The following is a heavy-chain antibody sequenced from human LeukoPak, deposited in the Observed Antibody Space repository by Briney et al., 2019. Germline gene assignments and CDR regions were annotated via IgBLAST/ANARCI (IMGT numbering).Heavy chain of an antibody. CDR2: IYGGATT. Sequence: GGSLRLSCAASGFTVSSNYMNWVRQAPGKGLEWVSGIYGGATTYYADSVKGRFTISRDNSKNTLSLQMNSLRAEDTAVYYCARELRIVDTTMLNYYYYYYMDVWGKGTTVTVSS. J-gene: IGHJ6*03. CDR1: GFTVSSNY. CDR3: ARELRIVDTTMLNYYYYYYMDV. D-gene: IGHD5-18*01. V-gene: IGHV3-53*01.